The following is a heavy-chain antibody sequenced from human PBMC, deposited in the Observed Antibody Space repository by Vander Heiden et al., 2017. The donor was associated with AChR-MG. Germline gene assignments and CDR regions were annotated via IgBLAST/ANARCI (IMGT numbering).Heavy chain of an antibody. Sequence: QVQLVESGGGVVQPGGSLRLSCAASGFTFSSYGMHWVRQAPGKGLEWVAFIRYDGSNKYYADSVKGRVTISRDNSKNTLYLQMNSLRAEDTAVYYCAKEIFIAAAGTVPGFGYWGQGTLVTVSS. D-gene: IGHD6-13*01. V-gene: IGHV3-30*02. CDR3: AKEIFIAAAGTVPGFGY. CDR1: GFTFSSYG. CDR2: IRYDGSNK. J-gene: IGHJ4*02.